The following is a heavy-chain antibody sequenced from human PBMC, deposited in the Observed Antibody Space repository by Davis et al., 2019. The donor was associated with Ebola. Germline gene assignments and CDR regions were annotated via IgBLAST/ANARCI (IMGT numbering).Heavy chain of an antibody. CDR2: ISYDGSNK. CDR3: ARDPTTEVGLYYYYYYGMDV. CDR1: GFTFKSYG. D-gene: IGHD4-23*01. V-gene: IGHV3-30*12. Sequence: PGGSLRLSCVASGFTFKSYGMHWVRQAPGKGLEWVAVISYDGSNKYYADSVKGRFTISRDNSKNTLYLQMNSLRAEDTAVYYCARDPTTEVGLYYYYYYGMDVWGQGTTVTVS. J-gene: IGHJ6*02.